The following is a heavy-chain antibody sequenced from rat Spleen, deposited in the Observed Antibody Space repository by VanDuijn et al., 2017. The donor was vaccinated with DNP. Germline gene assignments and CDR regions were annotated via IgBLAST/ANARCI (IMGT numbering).Heavy chain of an antibody. J-gene: IGHJ2*01. D-gene: IGHD1-4*01. V-gene: IGHV5-31*01. CDR1: GFTFNNYW. CDR2: ITNTGGST. Sequence: EVQLVESGGGLVQPGRSLKLSCVASGFTFNNYWMTWIRQAPGKGLEWVASITNTGGSTYYPDSVKGRFTISRDNAKSTLYLQMNSLRSEDTATYYCTREYPWAHYFDYWGQGVMVTVSS. CDR3: TREYPWAHYFDY.